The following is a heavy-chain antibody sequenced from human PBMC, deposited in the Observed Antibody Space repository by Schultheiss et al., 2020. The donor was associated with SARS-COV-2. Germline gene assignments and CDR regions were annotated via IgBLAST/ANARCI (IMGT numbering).Heavy chain of an antibody. V-gene: IGHV4-39*07. Sequence: LSLTCTVSGGSISSGGYYWSWIRQPPGKGLEWIGEINHSGSTNYNPSLKSRVTISVDTSKNQFSLKLSSVTAADTAVYYCARVAFVAAAGIDYWGQGTLVTVSS. CDR1: GGSISSGGYY. D-gene: IGHD6-13*01. CDR3: ARVAFVAAAGIDY. CDR2: INHSGST. J-gene: IGHJ4*02.